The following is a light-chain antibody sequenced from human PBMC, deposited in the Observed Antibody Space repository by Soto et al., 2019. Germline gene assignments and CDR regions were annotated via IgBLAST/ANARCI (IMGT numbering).Light chain of an antibody. V-gene: IGKV3-20*01. CDR1: QIVTNNY. J-gene: IGKJ4*01. Sequence: EIVLTQSPGTLSLSPGERVTLSCRASQIVTNNYLAWYQHKPGQPPRLLIDDASRRATGIPDRFSASGSGTDFTLTISRPEPEDFAVYYCQQCSTSPLTFGGGTKVELK. CDR2: DAS. CDR3: QQCSTSPLT.